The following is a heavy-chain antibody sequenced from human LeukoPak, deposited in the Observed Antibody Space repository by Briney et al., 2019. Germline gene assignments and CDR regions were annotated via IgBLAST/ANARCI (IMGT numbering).Heavy chain of an antibody. CDR3: VQSIDQYFYGMDV. D-gene: IGHD2-2*01. Sequence: PSETLSLTCAVSDGSFSGDIWTWIRQPPGKGLEWVGEINHSGSPNYNPSLKSRVTISVDISKNVFSLKLTSVTAADTAVYYCVQSIDQYFYGMDVWGQGTSVTVSS. J-gene: IGHJ6*02. CDR2: INHSGSP. V-gene: IGHV4-34*01. CDR1: DGSFSGDI.